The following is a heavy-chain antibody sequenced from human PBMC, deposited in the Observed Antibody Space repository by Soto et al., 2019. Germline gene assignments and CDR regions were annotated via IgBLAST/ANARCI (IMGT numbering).Heavy chain of an antibody. Sequence: PGGSLRLSCAASGFAFSSYAMSWVRQAPGRGLEWVSSIIGSGSLTYYADSVKGRFTISRDNSKNTLYLQMNSLRAEDTAVYYCAKDQRRSSPTFLDYWGQGTLVTVSS. CDR3: AKDQRRSSPTFLDY. J-gene: IGHJ4*02. CDR1: GFAFSSYA. D-gene: IGHD6-13*01. V-gene: IGHV3-23*01. CDR2: IIGSGSLT.